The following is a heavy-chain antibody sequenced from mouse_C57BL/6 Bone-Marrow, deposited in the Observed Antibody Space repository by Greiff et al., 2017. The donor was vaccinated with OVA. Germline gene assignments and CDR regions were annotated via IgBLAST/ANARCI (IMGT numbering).Heavy chain of an antibody. Sequence: EVQLQQSGPELVKPGASVKIPCKASGYTFTDYNMDWVKQSHGKSLEWIGDINPNNGGTIYNQKFKGKATLTVDKSSSTAYMALRSLTSEDTAVYYCARHSHGSSLVPLGRAMDYWGQGTSVTVSS. CDR3: ARHSHGSSLVPLGRAMDY. J-gene: IGHJ4*01. D-gene: IGHD1-1*01. CDR1: GYTFTDYN. CDR2: INPNNGGT. V-gene: IGHV1-18*01.